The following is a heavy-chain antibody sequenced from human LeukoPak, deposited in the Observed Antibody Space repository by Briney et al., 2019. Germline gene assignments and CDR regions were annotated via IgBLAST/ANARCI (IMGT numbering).Heavy chain of an antibody. Sequence: GGSLRLSCAASGFTVSSNYMSWVRQAPGKGLEWVSVIYSGGSTYYADSVKGRFTISRDNSKNTLYLQMNSLRAEDTAVYYCAGEYYDSSTSFWGQGTLVTVSS. V-gene: IGHV3-66*01. J-gene: IGHJ4*02. CDR1: GFTVSSNY. CDR2: IYSGGST. D-gene: IGHD3-22*01. CDR3: AGEYYDSSTSF.